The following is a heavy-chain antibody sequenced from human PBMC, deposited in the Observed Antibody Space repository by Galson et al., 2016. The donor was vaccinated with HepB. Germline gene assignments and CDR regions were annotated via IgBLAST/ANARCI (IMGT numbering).Heavy chain of an antibody. CDR2: ISYDGGNR. Sequence: SLRLSCAASGFIFTNYWMTWVRQAPGKGLEWEAVISYDGGNRYYADSVKGRFTISRDNSKNTLYLQMNNLRPEETAVYYCAKDYAVAARPPDYWGQGTLVTVSS. CDR3: AKDYAVAARPPDY. V-gene: IGHV3-30*18. CDR1: GFIFTNYW. D-gene: IGHD6-6*01. J-gene: IGHJ4*02.